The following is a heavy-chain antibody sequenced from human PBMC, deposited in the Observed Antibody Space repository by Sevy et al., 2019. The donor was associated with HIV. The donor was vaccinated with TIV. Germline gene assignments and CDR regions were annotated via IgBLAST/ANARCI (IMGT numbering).Heavy chain of an antibody. Sequence: GGSLRLSCAASGFTFSNAWMSWVRQAPGKGLEWVGRIKSKTDGGTTDYAAPVKGRFTISRDDSKNTLYLQMNSLKTEDTPIYYCTTVSKKRGLSALLYYWGQGTLVTVSS. J-gene: IGHJ4*02. D-gene: IGHD3-10*01. V-gene: IGHV3-15*01. CDR2: IKSKTDGGTT. CDR1: GFTFSNAW. CDR3: TTVSKKRGLSALLYY.